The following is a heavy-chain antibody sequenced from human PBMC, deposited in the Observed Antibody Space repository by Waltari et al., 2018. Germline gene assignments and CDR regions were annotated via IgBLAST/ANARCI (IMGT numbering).Heavy chain of an antibody. J-gene: IGHJ6*03. V-gene: IGHV1-24*01. CDR1: GVTPTDFS. CDR3: AALDTTRTTFYYYFYMDV. CDR2: VDPDDGET. D-gene: IGHD1-1*01. Sequence: QVQLVQSGAAVKKPGASVKASCRVSGVTPTDFSMPRVRQAPVKGLEWVGGVDPDDGETVSAPKFRGRLTLTQDTSTETAYLELRNLRSEDTAIYYCAALDTTRTTFYYYFYMDVWGTGTTVNVSS.